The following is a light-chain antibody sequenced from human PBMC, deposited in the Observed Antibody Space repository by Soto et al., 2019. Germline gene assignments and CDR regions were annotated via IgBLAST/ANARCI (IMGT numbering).Light chain of an antibody. CDR1: QGISNH. CDR3: QNYDAAPWT. Sequence: DTQLTQSPSSLSASVGDRVTITCRASQGISNHLAWYQQKPGKVPEVVIYAASTLQSGVPSRFSGSGSGTDFTLTISSLQPEDVANYYCQNYDAAPWTFGQGTKVEI. CDR2: AAS. V-gene: IGKV1-27*01. J-gene: IGKJ1*01.